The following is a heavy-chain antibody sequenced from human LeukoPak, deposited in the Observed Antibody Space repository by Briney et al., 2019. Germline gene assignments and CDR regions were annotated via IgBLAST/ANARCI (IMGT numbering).Heavy chain of an antibody. CDR2: IYYSGST. D-gene: IGHD3-3*01. CDR3: ARGASGYDFWSGYWGAFDI. Sequence: PSETLSLTCTVSGGSISSYYWSWIRQPPGKGLEWIGYIYYSGSTYYNPSLKSRVTISVDTSKNQFSLKLSSVTAADTAVYYCARGASGYDFWSGYWGAFDIWGQGTMVTVSS. J-gene: IGHJ3*02. CDR1: GGSISSYY. V-gene: IGHV4-59*01.